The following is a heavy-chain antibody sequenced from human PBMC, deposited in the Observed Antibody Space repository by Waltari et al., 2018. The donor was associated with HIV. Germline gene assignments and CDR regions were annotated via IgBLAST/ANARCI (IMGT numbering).Heavy chain of an antibody. CDR1: GFTFDDNA. D-gene: IGHD6-19*01. CDR3: AKDRGPFIAVAGT. J-gene: IGHJ5*02. V-gene: IGHV3-9*01. CDR2: IIWNSVSI. Sequence: EVKLVESGGGLVQPGRSLRLSCAASGFTFDDNAMHWVRQPPGKGLECCAGIIWNSVSIDYADSVKCRFTSSRDNTKNSLYLQMNIVRAGDTALYYCAKDRGPFIAVAGTWGQGTLVTVSS.